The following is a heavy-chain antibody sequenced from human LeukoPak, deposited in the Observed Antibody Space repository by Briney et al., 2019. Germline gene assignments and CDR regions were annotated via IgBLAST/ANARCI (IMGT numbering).Heavy chain of an antibody. V-gene: IGHV4-39*01. Sequence: SETLSLTCTVSGGSISSSSYYWGWIRQPPGKGLEWIGSIYYSGSTYYNPSLKSRVTISVDTSKNQFSLKLSSVTAADTAVYYCARRVRQQPFDYWGQGTLVTVSS. CDR2: IYYSGST. CDR1: GGSISSSSYY. CDR3: ARRVRQQPFDY. J-gene: IGHJ4*02. D-gene: IGHD6-13*01.